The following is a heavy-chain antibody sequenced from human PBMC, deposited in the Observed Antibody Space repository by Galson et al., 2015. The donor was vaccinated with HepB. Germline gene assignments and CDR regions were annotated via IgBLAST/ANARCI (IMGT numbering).Heavy chain of an antibody. Sequence: SVKVSCKASGFTFTSSAMQWVRQARGQRLEWIGWIVVGSGNTNYAQKFQERVTITRDMSTSTAYMELSSLRSEDTAVYYCAAVPGIAAAHPNWFDPWGQGTLVTVSS. J-gene: IGHJ5*02. D-gene: IGHD6-13*01. CDR2: IVVGSGNT. CDR3: AAVPGIAAAHPNWFDP. CDR1: GFTFTSSA. V-gene: IGHV1-58*02.